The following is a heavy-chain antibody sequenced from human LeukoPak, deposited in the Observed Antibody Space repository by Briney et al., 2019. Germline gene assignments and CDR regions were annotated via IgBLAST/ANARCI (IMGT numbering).Heavy chain of an antibody. CDR3: ARVGGWLQLKRWGFDY. J-gene: IGHJ4*02. Sequence: PSETLSLTCAVYGGSLRSYYWSWIRQSPGKGLEWIGEVSHSGTTTYNPSLKGRVIISMDTSKRQSSLKVTSVTAADTAIYYCARVGGWLQLKRWGFDYWGQGTPVTVSS. V-gene: IGHV4-34*01. CDR1: GGSLRSYY. D-gene: IGHD5-24*01. CDR2: VSHSGTT.